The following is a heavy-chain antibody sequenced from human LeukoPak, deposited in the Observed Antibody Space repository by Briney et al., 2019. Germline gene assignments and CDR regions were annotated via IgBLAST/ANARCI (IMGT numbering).Heavy chain of an antibody. V-gene: IGHV1-69*02. CDR1: GGTFSSYT. CDR3: ARGAEDSSGWYYFDY. D-gene: IGHD6-19*01. Sequence: GASVKVSCKASGGTFSSYTISWVRQAPGQGLEWMGRIIPILGIANYAQKFQGRVTITADESTSTAYMELSSLRSEDTAVYYCARGAEDSSGWYYFDYWGQGTLVTVSS. J-gene: IGHJ4*02. CDR2: IIPILGIA.